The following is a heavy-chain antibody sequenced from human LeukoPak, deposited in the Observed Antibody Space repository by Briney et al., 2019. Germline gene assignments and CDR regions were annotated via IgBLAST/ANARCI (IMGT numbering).Heavy chain of an antibody. Sequence: SQTLSLTCTVSGGSISSGSYYWSWIRQPAGKGLEWIGRIYTSGSTNYNPSLKSRVTTSVDTSKNQFSLKLSSVTAADTAVYYCAGGYSGSYLTGDYWGQGTLVTVSS. CDR2: IYTSGST. D-gene: IGHD1-26*01. CDR1: GGSISSGSYY. CDR3: AGGYSGSYLTGDY. J-gene: IGHJ4*02. V-gene: IGHV4-61*02.